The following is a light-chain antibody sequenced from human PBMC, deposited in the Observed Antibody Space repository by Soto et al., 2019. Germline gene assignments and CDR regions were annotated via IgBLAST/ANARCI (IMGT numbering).Light chain of an antibody. V-gene: IGLV1-44*01. CDR3: AAWDDGLNGVL. Sequence: QSVLTQPPSASATPGQRVTISCSGSSSNIGTNTVNWYQKLPGTAPKLLIYNNIDRPPGVPDRFSGSKSGTSASLAISGLQSEDEADYYCAAWDDGLNGVLFGGGTKVTVL. CDR1: SSNIGTNT. CDR2: NNI. J-gene: IGLJ2*01.